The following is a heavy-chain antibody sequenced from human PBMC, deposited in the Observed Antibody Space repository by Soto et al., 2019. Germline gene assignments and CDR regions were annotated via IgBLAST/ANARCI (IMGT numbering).Heavy chain of an antibody. D-gene: IGHD3-9*01. V-gene: IGHV1-69*13. Sequence: SVKVSCKASGGTFSSYAISWVRQAPGQGLEWMGGIIPIFGTANYAQKFQGRVTITADESTSTAYMELSSLRAEDTAVYYCARDLIADILTGYYNGYWGQGTLVTVSS. CDR1: GGTFSSYA. CDR3: ARDLIADILTGYYNGY. CDR2: IIPIFGTA. J-gene: IGHJ4*02.